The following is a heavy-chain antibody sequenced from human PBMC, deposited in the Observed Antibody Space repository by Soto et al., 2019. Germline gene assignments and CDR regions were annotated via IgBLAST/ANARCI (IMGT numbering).Heavy chain of an antibody. Sequence: TSETLSLTCTVSGGSISSSSYYWGWIRQPPGKGLEWIGSIYYSGSTYYNPSLKSRVTISVDTSKNQFSLKLSSVTAADTAVYYCARRSSSSSGFDPWGQGTLVTVSS. CDR1: GGSISSSSYY. CDR2: IYYSGST. D-gene: IGHD6-6*01. V-gene: IGHV4-39*01. J-gene: IGHJ5*02. CDR3: ARRSSSSSGFDP.